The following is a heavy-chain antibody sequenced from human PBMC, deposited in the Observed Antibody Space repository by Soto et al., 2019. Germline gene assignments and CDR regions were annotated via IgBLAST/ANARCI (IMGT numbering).Heavy chain of an antibody. CDR2: LDPEDGET. CDR3: ATYVSSSWYPQFDY. D-gene: IGHD6-13*01. J-gene: IGHJ4*02. CDR1: GYTLTELS. Sequence: ASVKVSCKVSGYTLTELSMHWVRQAPGKGLEWMGGLDPEDGETIYAQKFQGRVTMTEDTSTDTAYMELSSLRSEDTAVYYCATYVSSSWYPQFDYWGQGTLVTVSS. V-gene: IGHV1-24*01.